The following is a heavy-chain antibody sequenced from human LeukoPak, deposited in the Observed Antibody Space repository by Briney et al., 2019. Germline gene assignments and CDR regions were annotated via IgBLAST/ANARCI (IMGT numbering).Heavy chain of an antibody. Sequence: GESLKISCQGSRYSFTGYGIAWVRHMPGQGLEWMGIIYPGDSDTRYSPSFQCQVTIPADKSISAAYLQWSSLQASDTAMYYCARLPMVRGGLDYWGQGTLVSVSS. J-gene: IGHJ4*02. CDR3: ARLPMVRGGLDY. CDR2: IYPGDSDT. V-gene: IGHV5-51*01. D-gene: IGHD3-10*01. CDR1: RYSFTGYG.